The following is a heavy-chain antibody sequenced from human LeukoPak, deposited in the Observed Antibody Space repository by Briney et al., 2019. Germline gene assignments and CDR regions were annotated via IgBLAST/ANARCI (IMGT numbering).Heavy chain of an antibody. CDR3: ARGWGYAMVYFDY. J-gene: IGHJ4*02. CDR1: GYTFTGYY. D-gene: IGHD5-18*01. Sequence: ASVKDSCKASGYTFTGYYMHWVRQAPGQGLEWMGWINPNSGATKYAQKLQGRVSMTRNTSISTAYMELSSLRSEDTAVYYCARGWGYAMVYFDYWGQGTLVTVSS. V-gene: IGHV1-2*02. CDR2: INPNSGAT.